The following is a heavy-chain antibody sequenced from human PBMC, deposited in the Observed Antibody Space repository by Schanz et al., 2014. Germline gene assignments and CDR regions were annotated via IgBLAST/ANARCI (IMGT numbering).Heavy chain of an antibody. D-gene: IGHD3-10*01. CDR1: GFTFSSYA. V-gene: IGHV3-23*01. J-gene: IGHJ3*02. CDR3: AKGRFGELSAFDI. Sequence: EVQLLESGGGLVQPGGSLRLSCAASGFTFSSYAMSWVRQAPGKGLEWVSAISGSGCSTYYADSVKGRFTISRDNSKNTLYLQMNSLRAEDTAVYYCAKGRFGELSAFDIWGQGTMVTVSS. CDR2: ISGSGCST.